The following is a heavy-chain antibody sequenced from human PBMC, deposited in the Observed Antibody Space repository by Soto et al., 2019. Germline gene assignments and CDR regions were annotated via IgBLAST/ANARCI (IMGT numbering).Heavy chain of an antibody. CDR3: ASLYSNRYYFDY. Sequence: EVQLVESGGGLVKPGGSLRLSCAASGFTFSSYSMNWVRQAPGKGLEWVSSISSSSSYIYYADSVKGRFTISRDNAKNSLYLQMNSLRAEDTAVYYCASLYSNRYYFDYWGQGTLVTVSS. D-gene: IGHD6-13*01. J-gene: IGHJ4*02. V-gene: IGHV3-21*01. CDR1: GFTFSSYS. CDR2: ISSSSSYI.